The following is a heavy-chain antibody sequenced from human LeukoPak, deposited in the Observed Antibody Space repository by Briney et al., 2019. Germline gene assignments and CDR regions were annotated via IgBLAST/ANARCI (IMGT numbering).Heavy chain of an antibody. CDR1: GFLFSTSW. V-gene: IGHV3-74*01. D-gene: IGHD3-10*01. CDR3: SRGFPFDP. J-gene: IGHJ5*02. Sequence: GGSLRLSCAASGFLFSTSWMHWVRQAPGKGLVWVSRINSDGSRTTYAGSVKGRITISRDNAKNTLYLQMNSLRAEDTAVYYCSRGFPFDPWGQGSLVTASS. CDR2: INSDGSRT.